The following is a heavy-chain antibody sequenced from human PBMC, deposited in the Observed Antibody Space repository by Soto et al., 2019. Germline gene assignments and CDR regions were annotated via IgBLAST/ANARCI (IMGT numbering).Heavy chain of an antibody. Sequence: EVQLLESGGGLVQPGGSLRLSCAASGFTFTTYAMTWVRQAPGKGLEWVSGISGSGDSTYYADSVEGRFTISRDNSKNPLYLQMNSLRAEDTAVYYCAKGLVHLWFNDYWGQGALVTVSS. CDR3: AKGLVHLWFNDY. V-gene: IGHV3-23*01. D-gene: IGHD3-10*01. CDR2: ISGSGDST. CDR1: GFTFTTYA. J-gene: IGHJ4*02.